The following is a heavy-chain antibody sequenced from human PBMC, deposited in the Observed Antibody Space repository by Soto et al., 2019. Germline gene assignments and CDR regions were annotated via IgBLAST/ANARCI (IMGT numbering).Heavy chain of an antibody. V-gene: IGHV3-30-3*01. J-gene: IGHJ6*02. CDR3: ARAWGYCSGGSCFNPGPYYYYGMDV. CDR2: ISYDGSNK. Sequence: GGSLRLSCAASGFTFSSYAMHWVRQAPGKGLEWVAVISYDGSNKYYADSVKGRFTISRDNSKNTLYLQMNSLRAEDTAVYYCARAWGYCSGGSCFNPGPYYYYGMDVWGQGTTVTVSS. CDR1: GFTFSSYA. D-gene: IGHD2-15*01.